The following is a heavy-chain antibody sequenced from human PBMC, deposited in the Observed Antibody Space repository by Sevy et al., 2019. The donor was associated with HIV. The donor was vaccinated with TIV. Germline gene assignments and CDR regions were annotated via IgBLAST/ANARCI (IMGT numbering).Heavy chain of an antibody. V-gene: IGHV3-48*01. D-gene: IGHD1-26*01. J-gene: IGHJ3*02. CDR3: GREIVRGPFDI. Sequence: GGSLRLSCAASGFTFSIYTMSWVRQAPGKGLECVSYIVGSSRTIYYADSVKGRFTISRDNAKNSLYLQMNSLRAEDTAVYYCGREIVRGPFDIWGQGTMVTVSS. CDR1: GFTFSIYT. CDR2: IVGSSRTI.